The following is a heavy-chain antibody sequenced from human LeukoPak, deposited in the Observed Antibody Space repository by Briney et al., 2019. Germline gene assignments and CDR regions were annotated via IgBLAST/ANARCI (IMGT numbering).Heavy chain of an antibody. V-gene: IGHV3-49*04. Sequence: QPGRSLRLSCTASGFTFGDYAMSWVRQAPGKGLEWVGFIRSKAYGGTTEYAASVKGRFTISRDDSKSIAYLQMNSLKTEDTAVYYCTRQDQWLVRVYFQHWGQGTLVTVSS. D-gene: IGHD6-19*01. J-gene: IGHJ1*01. CDR3: TRQDQWLVRVYFQH. CDR2: IRSKAYGGTT. CDR1: GFTFGDYA.